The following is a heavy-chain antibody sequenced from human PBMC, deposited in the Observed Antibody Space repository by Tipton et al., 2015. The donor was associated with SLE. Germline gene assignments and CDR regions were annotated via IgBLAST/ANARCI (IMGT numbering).Heavy chain of an antibody. V-gene: IGHV3-64*04. J-gene: IGHJ3*02. CDR3: ANRFLDAFDI. CDR1: GFTFSSYA. CDR2: ISSNGGST. D-gene: IGHD2-21*01. Sequence: SLRLSCSASGFTFSSYAMHWVRQAPGKGLEYVSAISSNGGSTYYADSVKGRFTISRDNSKNTLYLQMNSLRAEDTAVYYCANRFLDAFDIWGQGTMVTDSS.